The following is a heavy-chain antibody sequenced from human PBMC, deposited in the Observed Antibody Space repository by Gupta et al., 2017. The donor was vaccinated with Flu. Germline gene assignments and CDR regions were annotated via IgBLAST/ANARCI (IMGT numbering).Heavy chain of an antibody. V-gene: IGHV3-23*01. CDR3: ANDCIFGVVIKSRYYYGMDV. Sequence: EVQLLESGGGLVQPGGSLRLSCAASGFTFSSYAMSWVRQAPGKGLEWVSAISGSGGSTYYADSVKGRFTISRDNSKNTLYLQMNSLRAEDTAVYYCANDCIFGVVIKSRYYYGMDVWGQGTTVTVSS. D-gene: IGHD3-3*01. CDR2: ISGSGGST. J-gene: IGHJ6*02. CDR1: GFTFSSYA.